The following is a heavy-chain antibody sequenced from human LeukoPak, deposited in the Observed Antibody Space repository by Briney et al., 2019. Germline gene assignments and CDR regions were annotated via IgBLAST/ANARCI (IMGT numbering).Heavy chain of an antibody. D-gene: IGHD5-18*01. V-gene: IGHV4-4*07. CDR2: VHSSGSA. Sequence: SETMSLTCTVSGGSISSYYWSWIRQPAGKGLEWIGRVHSSGSANYNPSLKSRVTVSVDTSKNHFSLKLRSVTAADTAVYYCARQAYDTGYGAFDIWGQGTMDTVSS. J-gene: IGHJ3*02. CDR1: GGSISSYY. CDR3: ARQAYDTGYGAFDI.